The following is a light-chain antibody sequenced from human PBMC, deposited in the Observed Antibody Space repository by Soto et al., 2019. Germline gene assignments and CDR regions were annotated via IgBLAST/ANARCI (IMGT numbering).Light chain of an antibody. CDR2: GAS. J-gene: IGKJ4*01. Sequence: IVMTQSPATLSVSPGGRATLSCRASQSISTKLAWYQQKPGQAPRLLIYGASTRAPGIPVRFSGSASGTEFTLTITSLQSEDFAVYYCQEYNDWRPITFGGGTKVEIK. CDR1: QSISTK. CDR3: QEYNDWRPIT. V-gene: IGKV3-15*01.